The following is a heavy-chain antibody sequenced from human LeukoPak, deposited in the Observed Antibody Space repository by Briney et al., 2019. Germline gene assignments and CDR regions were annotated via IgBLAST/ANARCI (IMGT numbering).Heavy chain of an antibody. V-gene: IGHV3-74*01. CDR1: GLTFSNYW. D-gene: IGHD4-17*01. CDR2: INSDGSST. Sequence: GGSLRLSCAASGLTFSNYWMHWVRQGPGKGLVWVSRINSDGSSTTSADSVKGRFTISRDNAKNALYPQMNSLRAEDTAVYYCAKGGATVIDYWGQGTLVTVSS. J-gene: IGHJ4*02. CDR3: AKGGATVIDY.